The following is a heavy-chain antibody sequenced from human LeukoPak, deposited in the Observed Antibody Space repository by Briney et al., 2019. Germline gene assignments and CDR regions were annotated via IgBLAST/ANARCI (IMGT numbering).Heavy chain of an antibody. V-gene: IGHV4-39*01. J-gene: IGHJ4*02. Sequence: SETLSLTCTVSGGSISSSSYYWDWIRQPPGKGLEWIGSISYSGSTYYNPSLKSRVTISVDTSKNQFSLKLNSVTAADTAVYYCARHSSNSEDYWSQGTLVTVSS. CDR1: GGSISSSSYY. CDR3: ARHSSNSEDY. CDR2: ISYSGST. D-gene: IGHD6-19*01.